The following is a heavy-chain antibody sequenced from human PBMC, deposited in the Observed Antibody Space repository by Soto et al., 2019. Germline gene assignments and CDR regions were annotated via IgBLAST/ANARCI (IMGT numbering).Heavy chain of an antibody. Sequence: QLQLQESGPGLLRPSDTLSLTCTVSGGSISAGSYTGGWIRQPPGKGLEWSGTVSYNGGTYFNPSLKSRVTISVDASNNQFSLKLSSVTAADTAVYYCAKRGHSTSWYWFDPWGQGTLVTVSS. J-gene: IGHJ5*02. V-gene: IGHV4-39*01. CDR2: VSYNGGT. CDR3: AKRGHSTSWYWFDP. CDR1: GGSISAGSYT. D-gene: IGHD2-2*01.